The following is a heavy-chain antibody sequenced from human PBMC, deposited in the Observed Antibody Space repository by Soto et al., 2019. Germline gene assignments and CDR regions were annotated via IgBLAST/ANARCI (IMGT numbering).Heavy chain of an antibody. CDR2: IYYAGST. J-gene: IGHJ5*02. CDR3: ARVPDR. CDR1: GNSISPDT. V-gene: IGHV4-59*12. Sequence: PSETLSLTFTVSGNSISPDTWSWIRQPPGTGLEWIGCIYYAGSTNYIPSLKSRVTISVDTSKNQISLSLSSVTAADTAVYYCARVPDRWGQGTLVTVSS. D-gene: IGHD2-2*01.